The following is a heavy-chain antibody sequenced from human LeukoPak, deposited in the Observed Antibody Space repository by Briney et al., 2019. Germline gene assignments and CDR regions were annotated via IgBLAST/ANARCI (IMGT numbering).Heavy chain of an antibody. CDR3: ASKGLYYYESFDY. V-gene: IGHV4-34*01. CDR1: GGSFSGYY. D-gene: IGHD3-22*01. CDR2: INHSGST. Sequence: SETLSLTCALYGGSFSGYYWSWIRQPPGKGLEWIGEINHSGSTNYNPSLKSRVTISVDTSKNQFSLKLSSVTAADTAVYYCASKGLYYYESFDYWGQGTLVTVSS. J-gene: IGHJ4*02.